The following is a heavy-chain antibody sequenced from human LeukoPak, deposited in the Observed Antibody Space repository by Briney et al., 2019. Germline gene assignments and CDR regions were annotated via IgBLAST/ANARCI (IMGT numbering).Heavy chain of an antibody. Sequence: GRSLRLSCAASGFTFSSYAMHWVRQAPGKGLEWVAVISYDGSNKYYADSVKGRFTISRDNSKNTLYLQMNSLRAEDTAVYYCAREFWVYFDYWGQGTLVTVSS. J-gene: IGHJ4*02. CDR1: GFTFSSYA. CDR2: ISYDGSNK. D-gene: IGHD7-27*01. V-gene: IGHV3-30-3*01. CDR3: AREFWVYFDY.